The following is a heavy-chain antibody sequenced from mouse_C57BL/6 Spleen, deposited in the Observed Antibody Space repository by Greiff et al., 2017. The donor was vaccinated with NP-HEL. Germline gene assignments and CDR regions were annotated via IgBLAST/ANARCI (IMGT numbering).Heavy chain of an antibody. D-gene: IGHD1-1*01. V-gene: IGHV1-69*01. J-gene: IGHJ1*03. CDR3: ARSLYYGSSYWYFDV. CDR2: IDPSDSYT. CDR1: GYTFTSYW. Sequence: QVQLQQSGAELVMPGASVKLSCKASGYTFTSYWMHWVKQRPGQGLEWIGEIDPSDSYTNYNQKFKGKSTLTVDKSSSTAYMQLSSLTSEDSAVYYCARSLYYGSSYWYFDVWGTGTTVTVSS.